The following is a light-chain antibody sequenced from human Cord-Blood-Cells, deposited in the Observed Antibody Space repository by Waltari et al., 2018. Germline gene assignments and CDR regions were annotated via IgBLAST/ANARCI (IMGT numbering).Light chain of an antibody. CDR2: GAS. CDR3: QQYGSSPPYT. J-gene: IGKJ2*01. Sequence: EIVLTQSPGTLSLSPGERATLSCRASQSVSSSYLAWYQQKPGQAPRLLIYGASSSAPGIPDRFSGSGSGTDFPLTISRLEPEDFAVYYCQQYGSSPPYTFGQGTKLEIK. V-gene: IGKV3-20*01. CDR1: QSVSSSY.